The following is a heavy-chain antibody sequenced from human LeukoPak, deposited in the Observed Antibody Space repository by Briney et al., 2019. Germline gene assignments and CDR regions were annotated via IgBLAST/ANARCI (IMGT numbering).Heavy chain of an antibody. CDR1: GFTFNSYG. V-gene: IGHV3-23*01. D-gene: IGHD4-23*01. J-gene: IGHJ4*02. CDR2: ISGSGGST. CDR3: ARVAAGYSVNYFDY. Sequence: PGGSLRLSCAASGFTFNSYGMSWVRQAPGKGLEWVSAISGSGGSTYYADSVKGRFTISRDNVENSLYLQMNSLRDEDTAVYYCARVAAGYSVNYFDYWGQGTLVTVSS.